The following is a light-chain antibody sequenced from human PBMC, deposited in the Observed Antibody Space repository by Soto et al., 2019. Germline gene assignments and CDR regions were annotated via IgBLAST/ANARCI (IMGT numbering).Light chain of an antibody. Sequence: QSALTQPRSVSGSPGQSVTISCTGTSSDVGGYNYVSWYQQHPGKAPKLMIYDVSKRPSGVPDRFSGSKSGNTASLTISGXXXXDEAXYYCCSYAGSYTFGVVFGGGTKVTVL. CDR1: SSDVGGYNY. J-gene: IGLJ2*01. CDR2: DVS. CDR3: CSYAGSYTFGVV. V-gene: IGLV2-11*01.